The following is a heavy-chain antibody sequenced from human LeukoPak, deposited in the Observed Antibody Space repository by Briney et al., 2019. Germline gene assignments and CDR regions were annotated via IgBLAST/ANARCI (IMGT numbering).Heavy chain of an antibody. Sequence: GGSLRLSCAASGFTFSRYGMHWVRQAPGKGLEWVAFIGYDGSNKYYADSVKGRFTISRDNSKNTLYLQMNSLRAEDTAVYYCAREGDPQRRTSPYYFDYWGQGTLVTVSS. V-gene: IGHV3-30*02. D-gene: IGHD1-7*01. CDR2: IGYDGSNK. CDR1: GFTFSRYG. CDR3: AREGDPQRRTSPYYFDY. J-gene: IGHJ4*02.